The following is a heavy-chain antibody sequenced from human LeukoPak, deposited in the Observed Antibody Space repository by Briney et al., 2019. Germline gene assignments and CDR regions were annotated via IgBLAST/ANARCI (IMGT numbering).Heavy chain of an antibody. CDR1: GYTFTGYY. Sequence: ASVKVSCKASGYTFTGYYMHWVRQAPGQGLEWMGWINPNSGGTNYAQKFQGRVTMTRDTSISTAYMELSRLRSDDTAVYYCARAPTVTTYNWFDPWGQGTLVTVSS. CDR3: ARAPTVTTYNWFDP. J-gene: IGHJ5*02. V-gene: IGHV1-2*02. D-gene: IGHD4-11*01. CDR2: INPNSGGT.